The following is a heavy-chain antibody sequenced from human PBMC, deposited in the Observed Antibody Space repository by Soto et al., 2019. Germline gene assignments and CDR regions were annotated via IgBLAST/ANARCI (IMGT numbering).Heavy chain of an antibody. D-gene: IGHD6-13*01. CDR1: GGTFSSYA. CDR3: ARDGQQLAGYFDY. J-gene: IGHJ4*02. CDR2: IIPIFGTA. V-gene: IGHV1-69*13. Sequence: SVKVSCKASGGTFSSYAISWVRQAPGQGLEWMGGIIPIFGTANYAQKFQGRVTITADESTSTAYMELSSLRSEDTAVYHSARDGQQLAGYFDYWGQGTLVTVSS.